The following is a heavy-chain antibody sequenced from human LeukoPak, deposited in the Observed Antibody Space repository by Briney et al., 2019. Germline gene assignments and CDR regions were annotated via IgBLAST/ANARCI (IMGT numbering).Heavy chain of an antibody. Sequence: GGSLRPSCAASGFTSSSFAMHWVRQAPGRGLGWVAVISYDGSNKYYADSVKGRFTISRDNSKNTLYLQMNSLRADDTAVYYCARSTYSSSSYYFDYWGQGSLVTVSS. J-gene: IGHJ4*02. CDR2: ISYDGSNK. D-gene: IGHD6-13*01. CDR1: GFTSSSFA. CDR3: ARSTYSSSSYYFDY. V-gene: IGHV3-30*04.